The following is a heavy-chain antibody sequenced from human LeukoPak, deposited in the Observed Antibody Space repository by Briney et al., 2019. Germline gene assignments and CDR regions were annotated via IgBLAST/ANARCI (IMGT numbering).Heavy chain of an antibody. CDR3: ARAEMTTITYPDY. J-gene: IGHJ4*02. V-gene: IGHV3-48*01. D-gene: IGHD5-24*01. CDR2: ISSSSSTI. Sequence: GGSLRLSCAASGFTFSSYSMNWVRQAPGKGLEWVSYISSSSSTIYYADSVKGRFTISRDNAKNSLYLQMNSLRAEDTAVYYCARAEMTTITYPDYWGQGTPVTVSS. CDR1: GFTFSSYS.